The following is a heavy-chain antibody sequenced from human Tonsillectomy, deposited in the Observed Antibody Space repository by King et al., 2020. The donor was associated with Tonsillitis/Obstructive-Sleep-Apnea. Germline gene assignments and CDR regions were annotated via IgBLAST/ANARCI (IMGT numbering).Heavy chain of an antibody. Sequence: QLQESVPGLVKPSQTLSLTCTVSGGSISSGGYYWSWIRQHPGKGLEWIGHIYYSGSTYYNPSLKSRLTISVDTSKNQFSLRLSSVTAADTAVYYCARLNDSSGFYVADYWGQGTLVTVSS. D-gene: IGHD3-22*01. CDR3: ARLNDSSGFYVADY. J-gene: IGHJ4*02. CDR2: IYYSGST. CDR1: GGSISSGGYY. V-gene: IGHV4-31*03.